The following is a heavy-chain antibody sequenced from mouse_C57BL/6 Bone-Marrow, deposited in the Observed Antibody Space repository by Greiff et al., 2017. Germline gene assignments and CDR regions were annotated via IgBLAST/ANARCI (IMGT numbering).Heavy chain of an antibody. V-gene: IGHV5-17*01. CDR3: TRGRNYAY. CDR2: ISRGSGTI. Sequence: EVKLVESGGGLVKPGGSLKLSCAASGFTFSDYGMHWVRQAPEKGLEWVAYISRGSGTIYYADTVKGRFTIARDNPKNTLFLQMTSLRSEDTAMYYCTRGRNYAYWGQGTLVTVSA. D-gene: IGHD2-1*01. CDR1: GFTFSDYG. J-gene: IGHJ3*01.